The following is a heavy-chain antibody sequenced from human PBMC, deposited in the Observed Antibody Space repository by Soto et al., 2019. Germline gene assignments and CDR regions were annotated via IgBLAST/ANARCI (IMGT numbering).Heavy chain of an antibody. Sequence: QVQLEQSGAEVKKPGSSVKISCKASGGTLSDHGVSWLRQAPGQGLEWVGGTIPVFNTAKYAPKFQGRVTIAADKSTDMAFMELGSLRSDDTAVYYCARGVSGSGNYYSVPSSFDIWGQGTLVIVSS. J-gene: IGHJ3*02. CDR1: GGTLSDHG. D-gene: IGHD3-10*01. CDR3: ARGVSGSGNYYSVPSSFDI. CDR2: TIPVFNTA. V-gene: IGHV1-69*06.